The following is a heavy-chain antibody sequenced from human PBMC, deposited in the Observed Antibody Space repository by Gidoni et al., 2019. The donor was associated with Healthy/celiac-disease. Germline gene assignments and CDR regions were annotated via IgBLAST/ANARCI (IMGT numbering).Heavy chain of an antibody. CDR2: IIPIFGTA. CDR1: GGTFSSYA. J-gene: IGHJ6*03. D-gene: IGHD3-10*01. CDR3: ATWGRFGELTYYYYYMYV. V-gene: IGHV1-69*01. Sequence: QVQLVQSGAEVKKPGSSVKVSCKASGGTFSSYAISWVRQAPGQGLEWMGGIIPIFGTANYAQKFQGRVTITADESTSTAYMELSSLRSEDTAVYYCATWGRFGELTYYYYYMYVWGKGTTVTVSS.